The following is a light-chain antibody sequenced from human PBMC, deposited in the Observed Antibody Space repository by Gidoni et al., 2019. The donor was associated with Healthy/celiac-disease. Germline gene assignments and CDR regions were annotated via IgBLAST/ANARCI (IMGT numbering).Light chain of an antibody. V-gene: IGKV1-5*03. CDR1: QSISSW. J-gene: IGKJ4*01. CDR2: KAS. CDR3: QQYNSYSPLT. Sequence: DIQMTQYPSTLSASVGDRVTITCRASQSISSWLAWYQQKPGKAPKLLIYKASSLESGVPSRFSGSGSVTEFTLTISSLQPDDFATYYCQQYNSYSPLTFGGGTKVEIK.